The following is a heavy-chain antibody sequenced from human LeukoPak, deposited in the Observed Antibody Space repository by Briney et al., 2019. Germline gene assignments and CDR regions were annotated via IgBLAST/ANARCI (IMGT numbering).Heavy chain of an antibody. J-gene: IGHJ4*02. CDR2: ISGSGGST. V-gene: IGHV3-23*01. CDR3: AKDRVGANDY. D-gene: IGHD1-26*01. CDR1: AFTFSSYA. Sequence: PGGSLRLSCAASAFTFSSYAMPWVRQAPGKGLEWVSAISGSGGSTYYADSVKGRFTISRDNSKNTLYLQMNSLRAEDTAVYYCAKDRVGANDYWGQGTLVTVSS.